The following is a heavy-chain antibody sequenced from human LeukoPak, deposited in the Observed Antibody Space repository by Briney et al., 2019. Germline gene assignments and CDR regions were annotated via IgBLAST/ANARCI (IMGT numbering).Heavy chain of an antibody. Sequence: GGSLRLSCAASGLTFSSYSTNWVRQAPGKGLEWGSSISSSSSYIYYADSAKGPFTISRDNAKKSLYLQMNSLGAEDTAVYSWAREISSRGYYFDYWGQGTLVTVSS. CDR1: GLTFSSYS. V-gene: IGHV3-21*01. CDR3: AREISSRGYYFDY. J-gene: IGHJ4*02. CDR2: ISSSSSYI. D-gene: IGHD6-13*01.